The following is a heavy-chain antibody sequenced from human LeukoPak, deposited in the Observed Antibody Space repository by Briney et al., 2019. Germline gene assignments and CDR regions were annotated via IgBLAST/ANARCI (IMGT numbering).Heavy chain of an antibody. CDR2: INPKSGGT. CDR3: ARGLRYCSGGSCYSWFDP. Sequence: ASVKVSCKASGYTFTDYYMHWVRQAPGQGLEWMGWINPKSGGTKYAQKFQGRVTMTRDTSISTAYMGLSRLRSDDTAVYYCARGLRYCSGGSCYSWFDPWGQGTLVTVSS. CDR1: GYTFTDYY. D-gene: IGHD2-15*01. J-gene: IGHJ5*02. V-gene: IGHV1-2*02.